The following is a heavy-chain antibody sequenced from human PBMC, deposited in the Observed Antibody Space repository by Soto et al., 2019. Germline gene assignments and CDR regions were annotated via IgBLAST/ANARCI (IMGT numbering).Heavy chain of an antibody. CDR1: GGTFSSYA. V-gene: IGHV1-69*01. D-gene: IGHD3-9*01. Sequence: QVQLVQAGAEVKKPGSSVKVSCKASGGTFSSYAISWVRQAPGQGLEWMGGIIPIFGTANYAQKFQGRVTITADESKSRFYMEMSSLRSEDTAVYYCARPRPLYDIFTAHDAFDIWGQGTMVTVSS. CDR3: ARPRPLYDIFTAHDAFDI. J-gene: IGHJ3*02. CDR2: IIPIFGTA.